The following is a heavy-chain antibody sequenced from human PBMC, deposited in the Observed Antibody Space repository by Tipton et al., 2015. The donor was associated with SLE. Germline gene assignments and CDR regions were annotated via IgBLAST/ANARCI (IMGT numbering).Heavy chain of an antibody. J-gene: IGHJ4*02. CDR1: GFTLTDYA. CDR2: ISSNGAST. V-gene: IGHV3-64*02. Sequence: SLRLSCAVSGFTLTDYAMHWVRQAPGKGLEYVSAISSNGASTYYADSLKGRFTISRDVSKNTLSPQMGSLRAEDMAVYFCAREAYSRSSGDYFDYWGQGTLVTVSS. D-gene: IGHD6-6*01. CDR3: AREAYSRSSGDYFDY.